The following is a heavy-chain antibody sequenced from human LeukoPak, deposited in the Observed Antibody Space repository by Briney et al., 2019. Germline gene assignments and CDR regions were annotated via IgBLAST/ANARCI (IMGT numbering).Heavy chain of an antibody. CDR1: GYTLTELS. V-gene: IGHV1-24*01. Sequence: GVSVKVSCKVSGYTLTELSMHWVRQAPGKGLEWMGGFDPEDGETIYAQKCQGRVTMTEDTSTDTAYMELSSLRSEDTAVYYCATHLWFGDAFDIWGQGTMVTVSS. CDR2: FDPEDGET. J-gene: IGHJ3*02. D-gene: IGHD3-10*01. CDR3: ATHLWFGDAFDI.